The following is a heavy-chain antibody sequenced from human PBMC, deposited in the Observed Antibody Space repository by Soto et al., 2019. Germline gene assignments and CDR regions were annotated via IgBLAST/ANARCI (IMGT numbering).Heavy chain of an antibody. Sequence: SETLSLTCTVSGGSISSGDYYWSWIRQPPGKGLEWIGYIYYSGSTYYNPSLKSRVTISVDTSKNQFSLKLSSVTAADTAVYYCARMYYDFWSGYFGFDYGGKGTLVTVS. V-gene: IGHV4-30-4*01. CDR1: GGSISSGDYY. CDR2: IYYSGST. CDR3: ARMYYDFWSGYFGFDY. J-gene: IGHJ4*02. D-gene: IGHD3-3*01.